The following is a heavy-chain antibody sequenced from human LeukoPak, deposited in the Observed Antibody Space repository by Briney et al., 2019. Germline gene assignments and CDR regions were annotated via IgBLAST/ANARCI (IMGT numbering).Heavy chain of an antibody. J-gene: IGHJ5*02. CDR1: GYKFTTYW. D-gene: IGHD5-18*01. CDR3: ARKDTAMVSWFDP. V-gene: IGHV5-51*01. CDR2: IYPGDSDT. Sequence: GESLKISCKGSGYKFTTYWIGWVRQMPGKGLEWMGIIYPGDSDTRYSPSFQGQVTISADKSISTAYLQWSSLKASDTAMYYCARKDTAMVSWFDPWGQGTLVTVSS.